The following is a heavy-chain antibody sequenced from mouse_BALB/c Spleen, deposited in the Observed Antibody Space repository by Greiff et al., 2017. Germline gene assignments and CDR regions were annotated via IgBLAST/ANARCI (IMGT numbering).Heavy chain of an antibody. D-gene: IGHD1-1*02. Sequence: QVQLQQPGAELVKPGASVKLSCKASGYTFTSYWMHWVKQRPGQGLEWIGEINPSNGRTNYNEKFKSKATLTVDKSSSTAYMQLSSLTSEDSAVYYCARSGGYWAMDYWGQGTSVTVSS. CDR3: ARSGGYWAMDY. J-gene: IGHJ4*01. CDR2: INPSNGRT. CDR1: GYTFTSYW. V-gene: IGHV1S81*02.